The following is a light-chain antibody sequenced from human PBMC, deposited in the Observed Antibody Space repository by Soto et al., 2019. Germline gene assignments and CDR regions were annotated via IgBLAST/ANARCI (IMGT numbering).Light chain of an antibody. V-gene: IGKV2-28*01. CDR2: LGS. Sequence: IVMTQYPLSLPVTPGEPASISCRSSQSLLHSNGYNYLDWYLQKLGQSPQLLIYLGSNRASGVPDRFSGSGSGTDFTLKISRVEAEDVGVYYCMQGLQTRTFGQGTKVDIK. CDR3: MQGLQTRT. CDR1: QSLLHSNGYNY. J-gene: IGKJ1*01.